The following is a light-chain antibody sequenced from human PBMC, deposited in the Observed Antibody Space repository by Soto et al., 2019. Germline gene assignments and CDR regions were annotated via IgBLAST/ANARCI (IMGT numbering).Light chain of an antibody. Sequence: EIVMTQSPATLSVSPGERATLSCRASQSISGELAWYQQRPGQPPRLLIYGVSTRATGVPDRVSGSGSGSDFTLTISGLQSEDFAVYYCQQGHDWPLTFGQGTRLDI. CDR1: QSISGE. CDR3: QQGHDWPLT. V-gene: IGKV3-15*01. J-gene: IGKJ2*01. CDR2: GVS.